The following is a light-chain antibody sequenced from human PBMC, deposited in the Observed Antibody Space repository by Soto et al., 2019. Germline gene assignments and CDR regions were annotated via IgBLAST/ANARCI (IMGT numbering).Light chain of an antibody. Sequence: QSAPTQPASVSGSPGQSITISCTGTSSVIGAFTFVSWYQQHPGKVPKLMIFDVNRRPSGVSDRFSGSKSGNTASLTISGLQAEDEGDYYCSSYTSSSTHVFGSGTKLTVL. CDR1: SSVIGAFTF. J-gene: IGLJ1*01. V-gene: IGLV2-14*03. CDR3: SSYTSSSTHV. CDR2: DVN.